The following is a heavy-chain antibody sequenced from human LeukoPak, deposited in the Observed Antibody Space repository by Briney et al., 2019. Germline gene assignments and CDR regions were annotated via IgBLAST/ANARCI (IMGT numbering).Heavy chain of an antibody. CDR1: GFTFSSYG. Sequence: TGGSLRLSCAASGFTFSSYGMNWVRQAPGKGLEWVSYISSSGSTIYYADSVKGRFTISRDNTKNSLFLHMNSLRVEDSAVYFCASSYFDNSLHAYDIWGQGTMVTVSS. CDR3: ASSYFDNSLHAYDI. D-gene: IGHD3-22*01. V-gene: IGHV3-48*03. CDR2: ISSSGSTI. J-gene: IGHJ3*02.